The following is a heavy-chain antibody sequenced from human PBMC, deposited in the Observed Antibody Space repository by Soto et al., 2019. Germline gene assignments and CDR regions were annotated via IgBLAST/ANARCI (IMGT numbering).Heavy chain of an antibody. D-gene: IGHD2-2*02. J-gene: IGHJ6*02. CDR3: GAIPTNRYYYNMDV. V-gene: IGHV4-59*01. Sequence: PSETLALTCIASGASISGFYWSWIRQPPGKGLEWIGYIHESGSTNCNPSLKSRITISVDTSKSQFPLKLTSVTAAETAVYYCGAIPTNRYYYNMDVWRQGTTV. CDR1: GASISGFY. CDR2: IHESGST.